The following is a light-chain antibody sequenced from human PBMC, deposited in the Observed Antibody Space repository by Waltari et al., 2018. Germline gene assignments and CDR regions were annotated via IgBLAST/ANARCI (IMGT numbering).Light chain of an antibody. CDR1: QGIYSY. CDR3: QQLNNYPPWT. Sequence: DIQLTQSPSFLSGSVGDRVTITCRASQGIYSYLGWYQQKPGKAPKLLIYAASTLHSGVPSRFSGSGSGTEFTLTISRLQPEDFATYYCQQLNNYPPWTFGQGTKVEIK. V-gene: IGKV1-9*01. CDR2: AAS. J-gene: IGKJ1*01.